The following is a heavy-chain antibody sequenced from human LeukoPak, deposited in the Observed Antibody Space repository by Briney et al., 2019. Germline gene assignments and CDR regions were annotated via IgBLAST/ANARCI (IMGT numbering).Heavy chain of an antibody. V-gene: IGHV4-4*07. CDR2: IYTSGST. Sequence: SETLSLTCTVRGRPISRYYWSWIRQSAGKGLEWIGRIYTSGSTKYNPSLKGRVTMSVDSSKNQFYLKLSSVTAADTAVYYCARDLSSASIYVWGSYRSGSAFDIWGQGTMVTVSS. J-gene: IGHJ3*02. CDR1: GRPISRYY. D-gene: IGHD3-16*02. CDR3: ARDLSSASIYVWGSYRSGSAFDI.